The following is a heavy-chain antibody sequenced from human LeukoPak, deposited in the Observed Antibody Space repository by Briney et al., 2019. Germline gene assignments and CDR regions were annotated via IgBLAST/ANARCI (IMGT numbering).Heavy chain of an antibody. CDR2: IHDGGTP. CDR1: GDSINNHDW. J-gene: IGHJ4*02. D-gene: IGHD3-3*01. CDR3: ARGRITIFGVVTLFDY. V-gene: IGHV4/OR15-8*01. Sequence: SETLSLTCGISGDSINNHDWWSWVRQPPGKGLEWIAEIHDGGTPNYNPSLKSRVTISVDTSKNQFSLKLSSVTAADTAVYYCARGRITIFGVVTLFDYWGQGTLVTVSS.